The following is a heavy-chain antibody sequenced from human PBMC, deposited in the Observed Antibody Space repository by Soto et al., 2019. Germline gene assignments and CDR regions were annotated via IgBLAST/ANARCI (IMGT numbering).Heavy chain of an antibody. Sequence: QVQLQESGPRLVKPSGTLSLTCAVSNASLSNDHWWPWVRQSPGTGLEWIGAIFHSGSTNYNPSLRTRVTVSVDKSTTQFSPKLTSVTAADTAVYYYARINYHGFRKFAQWGQGTLVTVSS. V-gene: IGHV4-4*02. CDR2: IFHSGST. D-gene: IGHD3-10*01. J-gene: IGHJ4*02. CDR3: ARINYHGFRKFAQ. CDR1: NASLSNDHW.